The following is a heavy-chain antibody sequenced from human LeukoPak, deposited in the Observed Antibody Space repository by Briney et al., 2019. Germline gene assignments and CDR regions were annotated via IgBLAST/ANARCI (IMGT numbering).Heavy chain of an antibody. V-gene: IGHV3-21*01. CDR2: ISSSSSYI. CDR1: GFTFSSYS. J-gene: IGHJ4*02. D-gene: IGHD3-10*01. CDR3: ARDDEIRGSIDY. Sequence: PGGSLRLSCAASGFTFSSYSMNWVRQAPGKGLEWVSSISSSSSYIYYADSVKGRFTISRDNAKNSLYLQMNSLRAEDTAVYYCARDDEIRGSIDYWGQGTLVTVSS.